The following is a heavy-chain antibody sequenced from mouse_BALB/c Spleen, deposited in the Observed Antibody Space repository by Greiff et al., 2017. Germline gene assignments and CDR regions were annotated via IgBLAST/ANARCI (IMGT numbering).Heavy chain of an antibody. J-gene: IGHJ3*01. D-gene: IGHD2-4*01. CDR1: GYTFTDYE. CDR3: SGLRRTKAFAD. Sequence: QVQLQQSGAELVRPGASVKLSCKASGYTFTDYEMHWVKQTPVHGLEWIGAIHPGSGGTDYKQQFKGKATLTADKSSSTAYLQPSSLTSEDSAVYYCSGLRRTKAFADWGQGTLVTVSA. V-gene: IGHV1-15*01. CDR2: IHPGSGGT.